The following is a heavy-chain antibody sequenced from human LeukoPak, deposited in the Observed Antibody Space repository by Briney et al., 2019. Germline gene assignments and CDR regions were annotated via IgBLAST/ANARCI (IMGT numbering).Heavy chain of an antibody. J-gene: IGHJ5*02. CDR3: ASPRGAVAGTGWFDP. D-gene: IGHD6-19*01. CDR1: GGSISSYY. Sequence: PSETLSLTCTVSGGSISSYYWSWIRQPPGKGLEWIGYIYYSGSTNYNPSLKSRVTISVDTSKNQFSPKLSSVTAADTAVYYCASPRGAVAGTGWFDPWGQGTLVTVSS. CDR2: IYYSGST. V-gene: IGHV4-59*01.